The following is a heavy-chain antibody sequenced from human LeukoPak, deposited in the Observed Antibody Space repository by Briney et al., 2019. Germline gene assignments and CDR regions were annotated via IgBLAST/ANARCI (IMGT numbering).Heavy chain of an antibody. CDR3: ARGRGLITGFFDY. CDR2: IYLGDSDT. V-gene: IGHV5-51*01. CDR1: GYSFTNYW. Sequence: GSSLQISCKGSGYSFTNYWICCLRQLPGKGLEWMGVIYLGDSDTRYSPSFQGQVTISADKSISTSYLQWSSLKASDTAMYYCARGRGLITGFFDYWGQGTLVTVSS. J-gene: IGHJ4*02. D-gene: IGHD1-20*01.